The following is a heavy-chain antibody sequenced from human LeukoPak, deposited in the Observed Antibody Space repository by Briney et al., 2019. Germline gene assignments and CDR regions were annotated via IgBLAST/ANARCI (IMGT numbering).Heavy chain of an antibody. CDR1: GYTFTSYY. CDR3: AVPDYYDSSGGAFDI. J-gene: IGHJ3*02. CDR2: ISAYNGNT. D-gene: IGHD3-22*01. V-gene: IGHV1-18*04. Sequence: ASVKVSCKASGYTFTSYYMHWVRQAPRQGLEWMGWISAYNGNTNYAQKLQGRVTMTTDTSTSTAYMELRSLRSDDTAVYYCAVPDYYDSSGGAFDIWGQGTMVTVSS.